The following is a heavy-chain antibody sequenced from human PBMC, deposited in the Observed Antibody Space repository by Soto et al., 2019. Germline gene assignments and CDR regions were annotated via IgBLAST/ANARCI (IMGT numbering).Heavy chain of an antibody. V-gene: IGHV5-51*01. CDR2: IYPGDSDT. D-gene: IGHD6-25*01. CDR3: ARRIQGSSAAGASGNTIGILDWFDP. CDR1: GYSFTSYW. J-gene: IGHJ5*02. Sequence: GESLKISCKGSGYSFTSYWIGWVRQMPGKGLEWMGIIYPGDSDTRYSPSFQGPVTILADKSISTAYLQWSSLKASDTAMYYCARRIQGSSAAGASGNTIGILDWFDPWGQGTLVTVSS.